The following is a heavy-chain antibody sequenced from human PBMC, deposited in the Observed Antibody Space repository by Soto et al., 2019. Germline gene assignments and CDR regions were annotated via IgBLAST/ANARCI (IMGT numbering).Heavy chain of an antibody. CDR1: GFTFSRYG. D-gene: IGHD3-10*01. CDR3: AKDVGNIGSG. CDR2: IWYDGSNK. J-gene: IGHJ4*02. V-gene: IGHV3-33*06. Sequence: VQLVESGGGVVQPGRSLRLSCAASGFTFSRYGMHWVRQAPGKGLECVAIIWYDGSNKWYADSVRGRFTISRDNSKNMLYLQMDSLRAEDTAMYYCAKDVGNIGSGWGQGTLVTVSS.